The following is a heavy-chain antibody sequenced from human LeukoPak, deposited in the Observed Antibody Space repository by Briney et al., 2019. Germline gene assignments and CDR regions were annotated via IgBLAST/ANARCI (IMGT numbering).Heavy chain of an antibody. J-gene: IGHJ4*02. V-gene: IGHV3-48*03. Sequence: PGGSLRLSCAASGFTFSSYEMNWVRQAPGKGLEWVSYISSSGSTIYYADSVKGRFTISRDNAKNSLYLQMNSLRAEDTAVYYCAREVASGYYHEVDYWGQGTLVTVSS. CDR3: AREVASGYYHEVDY. CDR2: ISSSGSTI. D-gene: IGHD3-3*01. CDR1: GFTFSSYE.